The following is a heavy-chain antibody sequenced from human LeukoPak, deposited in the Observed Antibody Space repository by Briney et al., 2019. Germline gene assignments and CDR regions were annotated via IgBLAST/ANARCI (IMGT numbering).Heavy chain of an antibody. CDR3: ANFEPGYTSSWYAEF. Sequence: PGGSVRLSCEVSGFTFSSSSMNWVRQAPGKGLEWVSYISSRGTTKHYADSVKGRFTISRDNVKNALYLQMNSLRVEDTAVYYCANFEPGYTSSWYAEFWGQGTLVTVSS. V-gene: IGHV3-48*01. CDR1: GFTFSSSS. J-gene: IGHJ4*02. D-gene: IGHD6-13*01. CDR2: ISSRGTTK.